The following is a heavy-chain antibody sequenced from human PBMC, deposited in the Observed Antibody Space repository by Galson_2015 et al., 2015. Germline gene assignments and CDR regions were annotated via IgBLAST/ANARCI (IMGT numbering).Heavy chain of an antibody. Sequence: YLRLSCAASGFTFSSYEMNWVRQAPGKGLEWLSYISSSGSPMYYADSVKGRFTISRDNAKNSLYLQMNSLRAEDTALYYCARGDGNSVFYAFDMWGQGTLVSVSS. V-gene: IGHV3-48*03. CDR3: ARGDGNSVFYAFDM. CDR1: GFTFSSYE. J-gene: IGHJ3*02. CDR2: ISSSGSPM. D-gene: IGHD4-23*01.